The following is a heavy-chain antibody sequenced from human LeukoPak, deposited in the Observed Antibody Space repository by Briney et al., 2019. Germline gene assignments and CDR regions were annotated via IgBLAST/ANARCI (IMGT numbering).Heavy chain of an antibody. D-gene: IGHD3-9*01. CDR2: IIPILGIA. CDR3: ASDYDILTGYYNGAFDI. CDR1: GGTFSSYA. Sequence: GASVKVSCKASGGTFSSYAISWVRQAPGQGLEWMGRIIPILGIANYAQKFQGRVTITADKSTSTAYMELNSLRSEDTAVYYCASDYDILTGYYNGAFDIWGQGTMVTVSS. J-gene: IGHJ3*02. V-gene: IGHV1-69*04.